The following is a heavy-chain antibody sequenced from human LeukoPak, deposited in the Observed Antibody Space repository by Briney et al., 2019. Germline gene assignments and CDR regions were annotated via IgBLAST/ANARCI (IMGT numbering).Heavy chain of an antibody. Sequence: GGSLRLSCAASGFTFSTYDMHWVRPAPGKGLEWVAIISYDGSDKYYADSVKGRFTISRDNSKNTLYLQMNSLRAEDTAVYYCAKDFGEAAFDIWGQGTMVTVSS. CDR1: GFTFSTYD. CDR2: ISYDGSDK. D-gene: IGHD3-10*01. CDR3: AKDFGEAAFDI. V-gene: IGHV3-30*18. J-gene: IGHJ3*02.